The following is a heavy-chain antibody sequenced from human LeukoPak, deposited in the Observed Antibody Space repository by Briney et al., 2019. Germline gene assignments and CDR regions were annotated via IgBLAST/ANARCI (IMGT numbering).Heavy chain of an antibody. CDR1: GFTFSSYA. D-gene: IGHD3-10*01. CDR2: ISNSGGST. V-gene: IGHV3-23*01. J-gene: IGHJ6*02. CDR3: AKNYESGRGVPYGMDV. Sequence: GGSLRLSCAASGFTFSSYAMSWVRQAPGKGLEWVSVISNSGGSTFYADSVKGRFTISRDNSKNTLYLQMSSLRDEDTAVYYCAKNYESGRGVPYGMDVWGQGTTVTVSS.